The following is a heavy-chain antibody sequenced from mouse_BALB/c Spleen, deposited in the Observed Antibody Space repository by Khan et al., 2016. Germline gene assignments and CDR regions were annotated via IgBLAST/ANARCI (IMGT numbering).Heavy chain of an antibody. J-gene: IGHJ2*01. CDR3: ARHDYFDY. Sequence: EVKLEESGPGLVKPSQSLSLTCTVTGSSIPSDYAWNWIRQFPGNKLEWMGYISYSGSTSYNPSLKSRISITRDTSRNPFFLQLNSVTTEETDTDDCARHDYFDYWGQGTTLTVSS. CDR2: ISYSGST. CDR1: GSSIPSDYA. V-gene: IGHV3-2*02.